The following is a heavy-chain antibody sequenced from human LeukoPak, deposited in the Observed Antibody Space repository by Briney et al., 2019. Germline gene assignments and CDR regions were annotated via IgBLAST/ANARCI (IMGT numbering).Heavy chain of an antibody. Sequence: SETLSLTCTVSGGPFSSYYWSWIRQPPGKGLEWIGYIYYSGTTNYNPSLKSRVTMSIDTSKNQFSLILTSVTAADTAVYYCARDLRTASYSIFDYWGQGTLATVSS. CDR2: IYYSGTT. CDR1: GGPFSSYY. CDR3: ARDLRTASYSIFDY. V-gene: IGHV4-59*01. J-gene: IGHJ4*02. D-gene: IGHD2-15*01.